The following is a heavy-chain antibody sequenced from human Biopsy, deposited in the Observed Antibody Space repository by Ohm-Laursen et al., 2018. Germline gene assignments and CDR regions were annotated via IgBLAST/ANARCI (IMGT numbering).Heavy chain of an antibody. CDR2: IYYTGST. V-gene: IGHV4-59*08. CDR3: ARHAPSYSGSYWRYFDL. CDR1: GGSISSYY. J-gene: IGHJ2*01. D-gene: IGHD1-26*01. Sequence: GTLSLTCTVSGGSISSYYWSWIRQPPGKGLEWIGYIYYTGSTNYNPSLKSRVTISVDTSMNHLSRRLTSGTAADTAVYYCARHAPSYSGSYWRYFDLWGRGTLVTVSS.